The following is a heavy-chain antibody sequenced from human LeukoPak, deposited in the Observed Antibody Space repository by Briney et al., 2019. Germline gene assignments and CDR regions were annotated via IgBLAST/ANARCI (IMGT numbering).Heavy chain of an antibody. J-gene: IGHJ4*02. Sequence: GGSLRLSCAASGFSFSSYGMHWVRQAPGKGLEWVAFIHYDGTNKHYVDSVRGRFTISRDNSKNTLYLQMNSLRAEDTALYYCARDPKWELRGYYFDYWGQGTLVTVSS. CDR3: ARDPKWELRGYYFDY. D-gene: IGHD1-26*01. CDR1: GFSFSSYG. CDR2: IHYDGTNK. V-gene: IGHV3-30*02.